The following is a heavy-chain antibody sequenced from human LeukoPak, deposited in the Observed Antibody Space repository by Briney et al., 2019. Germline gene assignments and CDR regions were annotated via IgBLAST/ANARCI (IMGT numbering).Heavy chain of an antibody. CDR3: ARTQQDIVLMVYDGAFDI. CDR2: ISYDGSNK. V-gene: IGHV3-30-3*01. J-gene: IGHJ3*02. Sequence: GGSLRLSCAASGFTFSSYWMNWVRQAPGKGLEWVAVISYDGSNKYYADSVKGRFTISRDNSKNTLYLQMNSLRAEDTAVYYRARTQQDIVLMVYDGAFDIWGQGTMVTVSS. CDR1: GFTFSSYW. D-gene: IGHD2-8*01.